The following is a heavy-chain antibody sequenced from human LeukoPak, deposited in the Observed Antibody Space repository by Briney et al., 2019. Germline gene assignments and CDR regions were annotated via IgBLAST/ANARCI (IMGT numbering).Heavy chain of an antibody. CDR1: GGTFSSYA. CDR3: ARERGVYYDSSGYYPFDY. J-gene: IGHJ4*02. D-gene: IGHD3-22*01. Sequence: ASVKVSCKASGGTFSSYAISWVRQAPGQGLEWMGGIIPIFGTANYAQKFQGRVTITADKSTSTAYMELSSLRSEDTAVYYCARERGVYYDSSGYYPFDYWGQGTLVTVSS. CDR2: IIPIFGTA. V-gene: IGHV1-69*06.